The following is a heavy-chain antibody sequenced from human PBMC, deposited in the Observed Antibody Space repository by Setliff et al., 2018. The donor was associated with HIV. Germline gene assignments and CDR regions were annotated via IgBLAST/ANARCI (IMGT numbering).Heavy chain of an antibody. CDR1: GGSVSSSSYY. J-gene: IGHJ5*02. D-gene: IGHD7-27*01. Sequence: SETLSLTCTVSGGSVSSSSYYWGWIRQRPGKGLEWIGSINYSGNTFYNPSLQSRGTISADTSKNQFSLKLNSVTAADTAVYYCARHNGGGDRWFVPWGQGTLVTVSS. CDR3: ARHNGGGDRWFVP. CDR2: INYSGNT. V-gene: IGHV4-39*01.